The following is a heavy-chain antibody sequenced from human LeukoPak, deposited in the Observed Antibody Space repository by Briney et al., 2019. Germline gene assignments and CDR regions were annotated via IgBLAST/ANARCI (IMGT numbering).Heavy chain of an antibody. CDR1: GGSISSSSYY. CDR2: IYYSGST. J-gene: IGHJ4*02. CDR3: ARATTVVTSGFYYFDY. V-gene: IGHV4-39*07. Sequence: SETLSLTCTVSGGSISSSSYYWGWIRQPPGKGLEWIGSIYYSGSTYYNPSLKSRVTISVDTSKNQFSLKLSSVTAADTAVYYCARATTVVTSGFYYFDYWGQGTLVTVSS. D-gene: IGHD4-23*01.